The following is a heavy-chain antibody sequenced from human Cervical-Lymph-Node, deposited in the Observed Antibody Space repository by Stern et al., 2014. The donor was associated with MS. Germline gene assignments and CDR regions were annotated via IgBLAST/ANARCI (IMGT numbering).Heavy chain of an antibody. CDR1: GFTFSGSW. J-gene: IGHJ3*02. CDR2: IKDDGSDR. V-gene: IGHV3-7*01. D-gene: IGHD3-10*01. CDR3: ARDRYFGAFDI. Sequence: EVQLVESGGGLVQPGGSLRLSCAASGFTFSGSWITLVRQAPGEGLVWVASIKDDGSDRYYVDSVKGRFTISRDNAKTSLFLQMNGLRAEDTAVYYCARDRYFGAFDIWGQGTMVTVSS.